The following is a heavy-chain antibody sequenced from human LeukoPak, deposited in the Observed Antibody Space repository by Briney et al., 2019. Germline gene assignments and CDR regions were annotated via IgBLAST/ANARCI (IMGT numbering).Heavy chain of an antibody. CDR2: ISSSSSYI. CDR1: GFTFSSYS. J-gene: IGHJ4*02. CDR3: ARDRTRGWPCCSSTSCSESDY. Sequence: GGSLRLSCAASGFTFSSYSMNWVRQAPGKGLEWVSSISSSSSYIYYADSVKGRFTISRDNAKNSLYLQMNSLRAEDTAVYYCARDRTRGWPCCSSTSCSESDYWGQGTLVTVSS. V-gene: IGHV3-21*01. D-gene: IGHD2-2*01.